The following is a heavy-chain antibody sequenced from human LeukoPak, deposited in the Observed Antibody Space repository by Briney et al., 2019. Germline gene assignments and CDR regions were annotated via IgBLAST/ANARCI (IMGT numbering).Heavy chain of an antibody. CDR3: ARDAFDP. V-gene: IGHV3-21*01. J-gene: IGHJ5*02. Sequence: PGGSLRLSCAASGFTFSSYSMNWVGQAPGKGLEWVASISSSSGYIYYADSVKGRFTISRDNAKNALYLQMSSLRAEDTAVYYCARDAFDPWGQGTLVTVSS. CDR1: GFTFSSYS. CDR2: ISSSSGYI.